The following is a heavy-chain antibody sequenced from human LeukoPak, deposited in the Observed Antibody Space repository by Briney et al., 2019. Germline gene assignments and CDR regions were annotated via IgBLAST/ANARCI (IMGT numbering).Heavy chain of an antibody. J-gene: IGHJ6*03. Sequence: PSETLSLTCAVYGGSFSGYYWSWIRQPPGKGLEWIGEINHSGSTNYNPSLKSRVTISVDTSKNQFSLELGSVTAADTAVYYCARGLGYCSSTSCYTGYYYYYMDVWGKGTTVTVSS. V-gene: IGHV4-34*01. CDR1: GGSFSGYY. CDR2: INHSGST. CDR3: ARGLGYCSSTSCYTGYYYYYMDV. D-gene: IGHD2-2*02.